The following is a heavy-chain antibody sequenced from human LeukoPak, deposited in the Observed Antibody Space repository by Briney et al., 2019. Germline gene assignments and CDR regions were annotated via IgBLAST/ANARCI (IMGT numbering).Heavy chain of an antibody. J-gene: IGHJ5*01. CDR1: GFTFSSYG. CDR2: ISYDGSNK. Sequence: GGSLRLSCAASGFTFSSYGMHWVRQAPGKGLEWVAVISYDGSNKYYADSVKGRFTISRDNSKNTLYLQINSLRGEDTAVYYCAKGESITSAWFDSWGQGTLVTVSS. V-gene: IGHV3-30*18. CDR3: AKGESITSAWFDS. D-gene: IGHD5-24*01.